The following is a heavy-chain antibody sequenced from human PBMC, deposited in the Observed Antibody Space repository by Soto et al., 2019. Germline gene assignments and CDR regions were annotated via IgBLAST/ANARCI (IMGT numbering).Heavy chain of an antibody. CDR2: INHSGST. V-gene: IGHV4-34*01. D-gene: IGHD2-15*01. Sequence: SETLSLTCAVYGGSFSGYYWSWIRQPPGKGLEWIGEINHSGSTNYNPSLKSRVTISVDTSKNQFSLKLSSVTAADTAVYYCARSGIVVVVAATGPYYFDYWGQGTLVTVSS. CDR1: GGSFSGYY. CDR3: ARSGIVVVVAATGPYYFDY. J-gene: IGHJ4*02.